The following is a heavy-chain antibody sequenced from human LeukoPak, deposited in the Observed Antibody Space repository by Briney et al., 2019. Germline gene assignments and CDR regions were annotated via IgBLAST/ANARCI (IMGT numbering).Heavy chain of an antibody. Sequence: EPGGSLRLSCAASGFTFSSYGMSWVRQAPGKGLEWVSAISGSGGSTYYADSVKGRFTISRDNSKNTLYLQMNSLRAEDTAVYYCAKDRAQGYYDSSGYWYYWGQGTLVTVSS. J-gene: IGHJ4*02. CDR2: ISGSGGST. V-gene: IGHV3-23*01. CDR3: AKDRAQGYYDSSGYWYY. D-gene: IGHD3-22*01. CDR1: GFTFSSYG.